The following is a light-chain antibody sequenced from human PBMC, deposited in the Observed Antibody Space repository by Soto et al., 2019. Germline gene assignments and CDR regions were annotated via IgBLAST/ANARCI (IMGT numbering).Light chain of an antibody. Sequence: QSALTQPASVSGSPGQSITISCTGTSSDVGGYNYVSWYQQHPGKAPKLMIYDVSNRPSGVSNRFSGSKSGNTASLTISGRPAEDEADYFCSSYTSSNTLVFGGGTKLTVL. CDR3: SSYTSSNTLV. CDR1: SSDVGGYNY. V-gene: IGLV2-14*01. CDR2: DVS. J-gene: IGLJ2*01.